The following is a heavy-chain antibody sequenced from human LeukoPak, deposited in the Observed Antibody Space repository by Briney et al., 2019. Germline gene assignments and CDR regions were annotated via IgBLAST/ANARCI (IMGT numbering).Heavy chain of an antibody. V-gene: IGHV3-23*01. CDR2: IGNNGGGI. CDR1: GYTFSTYT. CDR3: AIDPNWGTHS. J-gene: IGHJ4*02. Sequence: GGSLRLSCATSGYTFSTYTMYWVRHPPGKRLEWVSIIGNNGGGIHYADSVKGRFTISRDNFKNALYLQMNSLRVEDTAVYYCAIDPNWGTHSWGQGVLVTVSS. D-gene: IGHD7-27*01.